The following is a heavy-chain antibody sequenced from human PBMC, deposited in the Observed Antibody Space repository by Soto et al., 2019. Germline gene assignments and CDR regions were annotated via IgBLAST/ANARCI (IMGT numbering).Heavy chain of an antibody. CDR2: IYHSGST. CDR3: ARFPGIAAAGSGYYFDY. V-gene: IGHV4-30-2*01. CDR1: GGYISSGGYS. J-gene: IGHJ4*02. Sequence: SETLSLTCAVSGGYISSGGYSWSWIRQPPGKGLEWIGYIYHSGSTYYNPSLKSRVTISVDRSKNQFSLKLSSVTAADTAVYYCARFPGIAAAGSGYYFDYWGQGTLVTVSS. D-gene: IGHD6-13*01.